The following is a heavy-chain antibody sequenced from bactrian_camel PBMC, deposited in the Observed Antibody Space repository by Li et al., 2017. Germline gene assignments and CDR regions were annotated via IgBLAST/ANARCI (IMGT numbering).Heavy chain of an antibody. Sequence: HVQLVESGGDSVQTGESLRLSCEVTGNTAIMYCMGWFRQAPGKEREWVAHIISDGRPAVADSLKGRFTISSDDAKNTVHLQMSSLKPEDTSMYYCAARWSRCSSDWRDWDYWGQGTQVTVS. J-gene: IGHJ4*01. CDR2: IISDGRP. D-gene: IGHD6*01. CDR1: GNTAIMYC. V-gene: IGHV3S53*01. CDR3: AARWSRCSSDWRDWDY.